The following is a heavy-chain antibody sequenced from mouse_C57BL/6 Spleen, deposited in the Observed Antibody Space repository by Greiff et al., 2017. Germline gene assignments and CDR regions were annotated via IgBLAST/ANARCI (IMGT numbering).Heavy chain of an antibody. CDR3: ARPDYGSSFFAY. Sequence: EVNLVEPGGGLVKPGGSLKLSCAASGFTFSDYGMHWVRQAPEKGLEWVAYISSGSSTIYYADTVKGRFTISRDNAKNTLFLQMTSLRSEYTAMDYCARPDYGSSFFAYWGQGTLVTVSA. D-gene: IGHD1-1*01. CDR2: ISSGSSTI. V-gene: IGHV5-17*01. CDR1: GFTFSDYG. J-gene: IGHJ3*01.